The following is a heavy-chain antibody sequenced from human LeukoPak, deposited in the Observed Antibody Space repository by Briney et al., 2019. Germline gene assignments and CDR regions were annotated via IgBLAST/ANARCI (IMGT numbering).Heavy chain of an antibody. Sequence: GGSLKISCKGSGYRFTNYWIGWVRQMPGKGLELMGSIYPGDSDIRYSPSFQGQVTISADKSFTTAYLQWRSLKASDTAIYYCTRQGVYYSDSSAFYYWGQGTRVTVSS. CDR1: GYRFTNYW. J-gene: IGHJ4*02. CDR3: TRQGVYYSDSSAFYY. D-gene: IGHD3-22*01. CDR2: IYPGDSDI. V-gene: IGHV5-51*01.